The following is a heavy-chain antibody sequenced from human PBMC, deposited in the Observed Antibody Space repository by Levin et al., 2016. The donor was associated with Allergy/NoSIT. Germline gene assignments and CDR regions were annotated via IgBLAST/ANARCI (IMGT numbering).Heavy chain of an antibody. D-gene: IGHD3-22*01. CDR3: ATYANSGPQIH. V-gene: IGHV3-7*01. Sequence: GGSLRLSCAASGFTFSTYWMSWVRQAPGKGLEWVANIKQDGSDRYYVDSVKGRFTISRDNAKNSLYLQMNSLRAEDTAMYYCATYANSGPQIHWGQGTLVTVSS. J-gene: IGHJ4*02. CDR1: GFTFSTYW. CDR2: IKQDGSDR.